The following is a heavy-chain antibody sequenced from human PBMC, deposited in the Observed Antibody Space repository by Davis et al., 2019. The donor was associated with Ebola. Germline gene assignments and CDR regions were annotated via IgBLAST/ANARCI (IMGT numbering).Heavy chain of an antibody. Sequence: SGPTLVKPTETLTLTCTVSGFSLSNARMGVSWIRQPPGKGLEWIGYIYYSGSTNYNPSLKSRVTISVDTSKNQFSLKLSSVTAADTAVYYCARLPPVPAIYGMDVWGQGTTVTVSS. CDR3: ARLPPVPAIYGMDV. CDR1: GFSLSNARMG. D-gene: IGHD2-2*01. J-gene: IGHJ6*02. V-gene: IGHV4-61*01. CDR2: IYYSGST.